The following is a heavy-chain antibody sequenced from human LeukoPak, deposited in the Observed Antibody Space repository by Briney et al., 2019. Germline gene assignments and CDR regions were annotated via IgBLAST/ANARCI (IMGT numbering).Heavy chain of an antibody. D-gene: IGHD1-26*01. CDR1: GFTFSNAW. CDR3: AKRGYALGATDTFDY. CDR2: IKSKTDGGTT. V-gene: IGHV3-15*01. Sequence: GGSLRLSCAASGFTFSNAWMSWVRQAPGKGLEWVGRIKSKTDGGTTDYAAPVKGRFTISRDDSKNTLYLQMDSLKTEDTAVYYCAKRGYALGATDTFDYWGQGTLVTVSS. J-gene: IGHJ4*02.